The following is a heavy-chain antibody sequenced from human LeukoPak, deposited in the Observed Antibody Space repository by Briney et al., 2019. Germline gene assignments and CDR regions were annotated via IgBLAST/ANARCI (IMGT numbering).Heavy chain of an antibody. CDR1: GFTFSSYW. D-gene: IGHD2-8*01. CDR3: ARLGHCANGVCPANV. CDR2: IKQDGSEK. J-gene: IGHJ6*02. Sequence: GGSLRLSCAASGFTFSSYWMSWVRQAPGKGLEWVANIKQDGSEKYYADSVKGRFTISRDNAKNSLYLQMNSLRAEDTAVYYCARLGHCANGVCPANVWGQGTTVTVSS. V-gene: IGHV3-7*03.